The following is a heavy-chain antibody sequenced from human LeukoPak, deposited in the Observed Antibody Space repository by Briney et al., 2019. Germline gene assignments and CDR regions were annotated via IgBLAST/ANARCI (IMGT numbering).Heavy chain of an antibody. D-gene: IGHD3-10*01. V-gene: IGHV4-59*01. Sequence: SETLSLTCAVSGGSISSYYWSWIRQPPGKGLEWIGYIYYSGSTNYNPSLKSRVTISVDTSKNQFSLKLSSVTAADTAVYYCARGITMVRGAIAFDYWGQGTLVTVSS. CDR2: IYYSGST. CDR1: GGSISSYY. CDR3: ARGITMVRGAIAFDY. J-gene: IGHJ4*02.